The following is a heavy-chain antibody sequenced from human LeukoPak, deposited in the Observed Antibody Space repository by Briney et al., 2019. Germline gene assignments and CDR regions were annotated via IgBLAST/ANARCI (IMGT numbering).Heavy chain of an antibody. CDR2: IYPGDSDT. D-gene: IGHD6-19*01. V-gene: IGHV5-51*01. Sequence: GESLKISCKGSGYSFTSYWIGWVRQMPRKGREWMGTIYPGDSDTRYSPSFQCQVTISADKSITTAYLKWSSLTAAHTAMHYCARVRIAVARRYYFDYWGQGTLVTVSS. CDR1: GYSFTSYW. J-gene: IGHJ4*02. CDR3: ARVRIAVARRYYFDY.